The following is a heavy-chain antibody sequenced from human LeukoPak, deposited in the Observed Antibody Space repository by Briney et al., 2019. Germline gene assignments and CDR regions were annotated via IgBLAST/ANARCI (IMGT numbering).Heavy chain of an antibody. Sequence: GGSLRLSCAASGLTVSSKDMSWVRQAPGKGLEWVSVIYSGGSTYYADSVKGRFTISRDNSKNTLSLQMISLRAEDTAVYYCATMARYALDICVQGSMVTVSS. CDR1: GLTVSSKD. CDR2: IYSGGST. D-gene: IGHD5-24*01. J-gene: IGHJ3*02. V-gene: IGHV3-53*01. CDR3: ATMARYALDI.